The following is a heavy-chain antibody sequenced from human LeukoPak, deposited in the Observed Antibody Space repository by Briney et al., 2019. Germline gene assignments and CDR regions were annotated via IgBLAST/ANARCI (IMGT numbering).Heavy chain of an antibody. CDR1: GFTFSSYA. V-gene: IGHV3-7*03. CDR3: ARCSDSSGYYPFDY. CDR2: IKQDGSEK. J-gene: IGHJ4*02. D-gene: IGHD3-22*01. Sequence: HPGGSLRLSCAASGFTFSSYAMHWVRQAPGKGLEWVANIKQDGSEKYYVDSVKGRFTISRDNAKNSLYLQMNSLRAEDTAVYYCARCSDSSGYYPFDYWGQGTLVTVSS.